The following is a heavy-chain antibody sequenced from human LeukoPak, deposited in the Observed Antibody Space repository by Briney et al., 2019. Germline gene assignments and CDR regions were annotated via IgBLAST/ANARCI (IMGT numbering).Heavy chain of an antibody. CDR1: GGSISSGDYY. J-gene: IGHJ5*02. CDR2: IYYSGST. CDR3: ARAPTYGSGSYAIDP. Sequence: SETLSLTCTVSGGSISSGDYYWSWIRQPPGKGLEWIGYIYYSGSTYYNPSLKSRVTISVDTSKNQFSLKLSSVTAADTAVYYCARAPTYGSGSYAIDPWGQGTLDTVSS. V-gene: IGHV4-30-4*08. D-gene: IGHD3-10*01.